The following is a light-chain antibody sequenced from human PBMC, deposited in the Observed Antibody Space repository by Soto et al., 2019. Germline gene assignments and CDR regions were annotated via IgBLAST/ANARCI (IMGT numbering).Light chain of an antibody. CDR2: EGT. CDR3: CSYALL. Sequence: QSALTQPASVSGSPGQSITISCTGTNSDVGTHNLVSWYQQHPGKAPKLIICEGTKRPSGVSNRFSGSKSGNTASLTISGLQAEDEADYYCCSYALLFGTGTKV. CDR1: NSDVGTHNL. V-gene: IGLV2-23*01. J-gene: IGLJ1*01.